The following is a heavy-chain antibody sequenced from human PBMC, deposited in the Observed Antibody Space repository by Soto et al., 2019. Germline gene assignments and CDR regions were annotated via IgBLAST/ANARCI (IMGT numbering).Heavy chain of an antibody. J-gene: IGHJ4*02. CDR2: ICPRDSDI. V-gene: IGHV5-51*01. CDR3: ARQHPLDSRVWYD. Sequence: GESLKISCKVFGDSFTGFWIGWVRQMPGKGLEWVASICPRDSDIRCNPSFQGQVTISADRSTTTAYLQWSSLKASDTAIYYCARQHPLDSRVWYDWGQGTLVTVSS. CDR1: GDSFTGFW. D-gene: IGHD6-19*01.